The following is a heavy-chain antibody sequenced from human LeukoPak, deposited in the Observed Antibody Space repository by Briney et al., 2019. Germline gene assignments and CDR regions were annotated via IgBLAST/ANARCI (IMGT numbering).Heavy chain of an antibody. J-gene: IGHJ4*02. CDR2: INTDGTST. CDR1: GFTFSTYW. D-gene: IGHD3-3*01. V-gene: IGHV3-74*01. CDR3: ARVPLDFWSGSPIDY. Sequence: PGGSLRLSCAASGFTFSTYWMHWVRQAPGKGLVWVSRINTDGTSTSYADSVKGRFTISRDNAKNTLYLQMNSLRAEDTAVYYCARVPLDFWSGSPIDYWGQGTLVTVSS.